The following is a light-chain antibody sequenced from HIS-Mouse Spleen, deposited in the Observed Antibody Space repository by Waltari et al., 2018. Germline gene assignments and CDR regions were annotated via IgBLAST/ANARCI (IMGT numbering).Light chain of an antibody. J-gene: IGLJ1*01. CDR3: SSYAGSNNYV. CDR1: SSNIGSHY. Sequence: QSVLTQPPSASGTPGQRVTISCSGSSSNIGSHYVYWYQQLPGTAPKLLIYRNNQRPSGGPDRFSGSKSGTSASLAISGRRSEDEADYYCSSYAGSNNYVFGTGTKVTVL. CDR2: RNN. V-gene: IGLV1-47*01.